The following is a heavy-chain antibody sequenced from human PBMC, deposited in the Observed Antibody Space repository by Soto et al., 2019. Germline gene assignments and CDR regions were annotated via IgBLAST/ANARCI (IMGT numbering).Heavy chain of an antibody. Sequence: SETLSLTCAVSGYSISLGYYWGWIRQPPGKGLEWIGSIYHSGNTYYNPSLKSRVSISLDTSKNHFSLELTSVTAADTAVYYCARDLNWFDPWGQGTLVTVSS. CDR1: GYSISLGYY. CDR3: ARDLNWFDP. V-gene: IGHV4-38-2*02. CDR2: IYHSGNT. J-gene: IGHJ5*02.